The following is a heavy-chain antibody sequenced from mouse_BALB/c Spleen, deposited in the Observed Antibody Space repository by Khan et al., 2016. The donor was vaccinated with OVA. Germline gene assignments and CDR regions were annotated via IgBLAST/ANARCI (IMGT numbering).Heavy chain of an antibody. J-gene: IGHJ2*01. CDR1: GFTLSSYA. Sequence: EVQLVESGGGLVKPGGSLYLSCAVSGFTLSSYAMSWVRQTPEKRLEWVAAIRSGGSTYYPYSVKGRLTISKDNSRNILYLQMSSLKSDDTAMYYCAREAYRYDEYYFDYWGQGTTLTVSS. CDR3: AREAYRYDEYYFDY. V-gene: IGHV5-6-5*01. D-gene: IGHD2-14*01. CDR2: IRSGGST.